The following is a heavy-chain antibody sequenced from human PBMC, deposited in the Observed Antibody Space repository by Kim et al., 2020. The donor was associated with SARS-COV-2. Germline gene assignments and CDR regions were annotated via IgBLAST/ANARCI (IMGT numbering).Heavy chain of an antibody. D-gene: IGHD1-26*01. CDR2: IKSKTDGGTT. CDR1: GFTFSNAW. Sequence: GGSLRLSCAASGFTFSNAWMSWVRQAPGKGLEWVGRIKSKTDGGTTDYAAPVKGRFTISRDDSKNTLYLQMNSLKTEDTAVYYCTARWQQRELYYYYYYGMDVWGQGTTVTVSS. V-gene: IGHV3-15*01. CDR3: TARWQQRELYYYYYYGMDV. J-gene: IGHJ6*02.